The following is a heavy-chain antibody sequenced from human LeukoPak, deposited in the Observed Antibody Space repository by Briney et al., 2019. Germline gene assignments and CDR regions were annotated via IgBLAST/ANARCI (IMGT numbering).Heavy chain of an antibody. CDR2: INHSGST. CDR3: ARGDGDYGGWFDP. D-gene: IGHD4-17*01. J-gene: IGHJ5*02. Sequence: ASETLSLTCTVSGGSISSSSYYWGWIRQPPGKGLEWIGEINHSGSTIYNPSLRSRVTISVDTSKNQFSLKLSSVTAADTAVYYCARGDGDYGGWFDPWGQGTLVTVSS. V-gene: IGHV4-39*07. CDR1: GGSISSSSYY.